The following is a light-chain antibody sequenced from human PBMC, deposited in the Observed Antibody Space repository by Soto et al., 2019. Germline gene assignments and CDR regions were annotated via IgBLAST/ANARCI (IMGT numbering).Light chain of an antibody. Sequence: QSVLTQPPSVSAAPGQKVTISCSGSSSNIGNNYVFWYQQLPGTAPKLLIYDNDKRPSGIPDRFSGSMSGTSATLGITGLQTGDEADYYCATWDRSLSVGVFGGGTKLTVL. J-gene: IGLJ2*01. CDR1: SSNIGNNY. CDR3: ATWDRSLSVGV. CDR2: DND. V-gene: IGLV1-51*01.